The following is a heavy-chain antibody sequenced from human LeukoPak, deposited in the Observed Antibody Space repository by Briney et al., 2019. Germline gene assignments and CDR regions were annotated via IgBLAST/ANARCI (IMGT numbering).Heavy chain of an antibody. Sequence: ASVKVSCKASGYTFTGYYMHWVRQAPGKGLEWVGWINPNSGGTNYAQKFQGWVTMTRDTSIRPAHMELSRLRSDDTAVYYCARVGSPDSDVAEFDYWGQGTLVTVSS. D-gene: IGHD1-1*01. CDR3: ARVGSPDSDVAEFDY. V-gene: IGHV1-2*04. CDR2: INPNSGGT. J-gene: IGHJ4*02. CDR1: GYTFTGYY.